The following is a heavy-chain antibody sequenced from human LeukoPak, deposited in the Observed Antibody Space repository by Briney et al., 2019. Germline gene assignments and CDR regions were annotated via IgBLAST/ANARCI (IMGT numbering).Heavy chain of an antibody. J-gene: IGHJ4*02. CDR3: ARARYCAVGTCYKDY. CDR1: GFTFSDHY. D-gene: IGHD2-15*01. V-gene: IGHV3-72*01. Sequence: PGGSLRLSCAASGFTFSDHYMDWVRQAPGKGLEWVGRIRNKANSYTTDYAASVNGRFTISRDDSKSSLYLQTNSLKTEDTAVYFCARARYCAVGTCYKDYWGQGTLVTVSS. CDR2: IRNKANSYTT.